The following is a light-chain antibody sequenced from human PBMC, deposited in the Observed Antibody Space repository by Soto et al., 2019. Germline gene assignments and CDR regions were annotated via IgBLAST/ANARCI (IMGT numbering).Light chain of an antibody. CDR1: QSVSSSC. J-gene: IGKJ4*01. CDR3: QQYGNSPSLT. Sequence: EIVLTQSPGTLFLSPGERATLSCRASQSVSSSCLAWYQQKPGQAPRLLIYGVSSRATGIPDRFSGSGSGTDFTLTISRLEPEDFAVYYCQQYGNSPSLTFGGGTNVEIK. CDR2: GVS. V-gene: IGKV3-20*01.